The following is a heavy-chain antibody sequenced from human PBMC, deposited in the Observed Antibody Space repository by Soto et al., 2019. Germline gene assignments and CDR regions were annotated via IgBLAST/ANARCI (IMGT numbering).Heavy chain of an antibody. CDR3: ARVGSIAAAGTPDY. J-gene: IGHJ4*02. CDR2: ISGSGSTI. V-gene: IGHV3-11*01. CDR1: GFTFSDYY. D-gene: IGHD6-13*01. Sequence: GGSLRLSCAASGFTFSDYYMSWFRQAPGKGLEWVSYISGSGSTIHDADSVKGRFTISRDNAKNSLYLQMNSLRAEDTAVYYCARVGSIAAAGTPDYWGQGTLVTVSS.